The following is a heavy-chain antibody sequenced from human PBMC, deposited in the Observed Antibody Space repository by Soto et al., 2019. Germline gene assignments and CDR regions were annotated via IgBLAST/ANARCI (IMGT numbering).Heavy chain of an antibody. CDR1: GFIFKMYW. Sequence: GGSLRLSCAASGFIFKMYWMHWVRQSPGKGLVWISRIYSDGTYSDYADSVRGRFTISRDNVNDTLYLQMNNLRAEDSGLYYCTRGPRPISTGTGAYWGQGTQVTVSS. V-gene: IGHV3-74*01. D-gene: IGHD3-10*01. J-gene: IGHJ4*02. CDR3: TRGPRPISTGTGAY. CDR2: IYSDGTYS.